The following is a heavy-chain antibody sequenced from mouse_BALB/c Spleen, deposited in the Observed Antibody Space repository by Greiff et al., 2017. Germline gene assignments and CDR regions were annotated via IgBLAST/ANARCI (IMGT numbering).Heavy chain of an antibody. D-gene: IGHD2-3*01. J-gene: IGHJ4*01. CDR2: ISSGGSYT. CDR3: ARDDGTDAMDY. V-gene: IGHV5-9-4*01. CDR1: GFTFSSYA. Sequence: EVKLMESGGGLVKPGGSLKLSCAASGFTFSSYAMSWVRQSPEKRLEWVAEISSGGSYTYYPDTVTGRFTISRDNAKNTLYLEMSSLRSEDTAMYYCARDDGTDAMDYWGQGTSVTVSS.